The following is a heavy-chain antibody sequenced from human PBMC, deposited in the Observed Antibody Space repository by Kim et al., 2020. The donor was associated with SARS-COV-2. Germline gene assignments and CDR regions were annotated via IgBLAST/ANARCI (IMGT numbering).Heavy chain of an antibody. V-gene: IGHV3-33*06. J-gene: IGHJ3*02. CDR2: IWYDGSNK. CDR3: AKGWQDTAMVTGAFDI. CDR1: GFTFSSYA. Sequence: GGSLRLSCAASGFTFSSYAMHWVRQAPGKGLEWVAVIWYDGSNKYYADSVKGRFTISRDNSKNTLYLQMNSLRAEDTAVYYCAKGWQDTAMVTGAFDIWGQGTMVTVSS. D-gene: IGHD5-18*01.